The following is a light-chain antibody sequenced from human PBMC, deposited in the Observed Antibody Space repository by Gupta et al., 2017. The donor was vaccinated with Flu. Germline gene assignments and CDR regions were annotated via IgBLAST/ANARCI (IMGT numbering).Light chain of an antibody. CDR3: QHYNNLPSFT. Sequence: DIQMTQSPSSLSASVGDRVTIICQASQDISNYLNWYQQKPGKAPKLLIYDASNLKTGVPSRFSGSGSGTDFTFTISSLQPEDIATYYCQHYNNLPSFTFGPGTKVDIK. CDR1: QDISNY. CDR2: DAS. V-gene: IGKV1-33*01. J-gene: IGKJ3*01.